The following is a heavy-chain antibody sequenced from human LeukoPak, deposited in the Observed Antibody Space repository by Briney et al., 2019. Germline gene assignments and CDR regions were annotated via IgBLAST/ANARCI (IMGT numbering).Heavy chain of an antibody. D-gene: IGHD3-10*01. Sequence: ASVTVSFKASGYTFTYYDFHWVRQASGQGLEWMGWMHANSGNTGYARKFQDRVTMTRNTSISTAYMELSGLRSEDTAVYYCARVVRGSTPRVYGYWGQGTLITVSS. CDR1: GYTFTYYD. J-gene: IGHJ4*02. V-gene: IGHV1-8*01. CDR3: ARVVRGSTPRVYGY. CDR2: MHANSGNT.